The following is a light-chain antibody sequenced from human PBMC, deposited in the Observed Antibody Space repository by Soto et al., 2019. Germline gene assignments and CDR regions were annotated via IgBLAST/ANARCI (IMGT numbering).Light chain of an antibody. CDR3: QQYGSSPRT. V-gene: IGKV3-20*01. J-gene: IGKJ1*01. CDR1: QSVSSY. CDR2: GAS. Sequence: EIVLTQSPATLSFSPGERSTLSCRSSQSVSSYLAWYQQKPGQAPRLLIYGASNRATGIPDRFSGSGSGTDFTLTISRLEPEDFAVYYCQQYGSSPRTFGQGTKVDI.